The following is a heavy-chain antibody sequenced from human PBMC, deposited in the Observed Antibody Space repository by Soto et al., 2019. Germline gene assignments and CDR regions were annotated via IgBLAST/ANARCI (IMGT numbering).Heavy chain of an antibody. D-gene: IGHD1-26*01. CDR3: AKAKYSGSYYFDY. J-gene: IGHJ4*02. Sequence: GGSLRLSCVASGFTFISYGMHWVRQAPGKGLEWVAIISYDGSNTYYADSVKGRFTISRDNSKNTLYLQMNSLRAEDTSVYYCAKAKYSGSYYFDYWGQGTLVSVSS. CDR1: GFTFISYG. CDR2: ISYDGSNT. V-gene: IGHV3-30*18.